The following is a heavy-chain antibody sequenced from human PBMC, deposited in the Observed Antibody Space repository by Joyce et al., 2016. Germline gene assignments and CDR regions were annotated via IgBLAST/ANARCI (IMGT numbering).Heavy chain of an antibody. V-gene: IGHV3-64D*06. J-gene: IGHJ5*01. CDR3: VKGPGEIVVGWFAS. Sequence: EVQLVESGGGLVQRGGSLRLSCSASGFTFRNYAMHWVRQAPGKIPKYVSSIETNGGTTYYADSVKGRFIISRENSKNTLYLQMSLLRIEDTAIYYCVKGPGEIVVGWFASWGQGTLVAVSS. CDR1: GFTFRNYA. D-gene: IGHD2-15*01. CDR2: IETNGGTT.